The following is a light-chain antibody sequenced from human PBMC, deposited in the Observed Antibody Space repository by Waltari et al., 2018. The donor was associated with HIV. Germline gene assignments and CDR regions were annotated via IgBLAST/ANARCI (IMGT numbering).Light chain of an antibody. V-gene: IGLV2-18*01. Sequence: QSALTQPPSVSGSPGQSVSISCTGSSSDVGRYNRFSWYQQPPGTAPKLIIYEVNNRPSGVPDRFSGSQSGNTASLTISGLQAEDEADYYCSLYTGTTNVLFGGGTKLTVL. CDR3: SLYTGTTNVL. CDR1: SSDVGRYNR. CDR2: EVN. J-gene: IGLJ2*01.